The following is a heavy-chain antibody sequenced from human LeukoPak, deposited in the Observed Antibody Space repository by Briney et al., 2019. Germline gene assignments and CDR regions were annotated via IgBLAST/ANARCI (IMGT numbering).Heavy chain of an antibody. CDR1: GFSFSRFG. CDR3: AKGVGYYYYYGMDV. J-gene: IGHJ6*02. CDR2: ISGSGGST. Sequence: GGSLRLSCAASGFSFSRFGMNWVRQAPGKGLEWVSAISGSGGSTYYADSVKGRFTISRDNSKNTLYLQMNSLRAEDTAVYYCAKGVGYYYYYGMDVWGQGTTVTVSS. V-gene: IGHV3-23*01. D-gene: IGHD2-15*01.